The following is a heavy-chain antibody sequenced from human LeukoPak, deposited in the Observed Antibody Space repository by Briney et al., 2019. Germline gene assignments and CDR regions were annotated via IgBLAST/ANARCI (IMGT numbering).Heavy chain of an antibody. CDR2: ISHSATTI. Sequence: PGGSLRLSCAVSGFTFSSYEMNWVRQAPGKGLEWISYISHSATTIHYADSVRGRFTISRDNAKNSLYLQMNSLRVEDTALYYCARRNFALDCWGQGTLVTVSS. J-gene: IGHJ4*02. CDR1: GFTFSSYE. CDR3: ARRNFALDC. D-gene: IGHD3-9*01. V-gene: IGHV3-48*03.